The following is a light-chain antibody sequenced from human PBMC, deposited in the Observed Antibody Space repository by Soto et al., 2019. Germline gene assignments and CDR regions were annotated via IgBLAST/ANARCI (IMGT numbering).Light chain of an antibody. CDR2: GAS. CDR3: QQYGSSPYT. J-gene: IGKJ2*01. CDR1: QSIGSNH. Sequence: EMVLTQSPGTLSLSPGERGTLSCRVSQSIGSNHLAWYQQKLGQAPRLLIYGASSRPTGIPDRFSGSGSGTDFTLTISRLEPEDFAVYYCQQYGSSPYTFGQGTKLEIK. V-gene: IGKV3-20*01.